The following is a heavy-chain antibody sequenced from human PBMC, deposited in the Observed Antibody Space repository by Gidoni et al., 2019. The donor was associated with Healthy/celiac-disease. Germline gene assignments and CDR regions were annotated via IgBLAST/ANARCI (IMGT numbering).Heavy chain of an antibody. CDR1: GGSFSGYY. Sequence: QVQLQQWGAGLLKPSETLSLTCAVYGGSFSGYYWSWFRQPPGKGLEWIGEINHSGSTNYNPSLKSRVTISVDTSKNQFSLKLSSVTAADTAVYYCARLGGETPRHFDYWGQGTLVTVSS. V-gene: IGHV4-34*01. CDR2: INHSGST. CDR3: ARLGGETPRHFDY. J-gene: IGHJ4*02.